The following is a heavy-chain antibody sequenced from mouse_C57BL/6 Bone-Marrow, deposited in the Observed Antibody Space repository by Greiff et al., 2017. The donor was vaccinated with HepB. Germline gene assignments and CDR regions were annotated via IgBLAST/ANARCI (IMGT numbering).Heavy chain of an antibody. D-gene: IGHD1-1*01. Sequence: EVQLQESGGGLVKPGGSLKLSCAASGFTFSSYAMSWVRQTPEKRLEWVATISDGGSYTYYPDNVKGRFTISRDNAKNNLYLQMSHLKSEDTAIYYYAREENYYGSSLFDYWGQGTTLTVSS. CDR2: ISDGGSYT. J-gene: IGHJ2*01. CDR3: AREENYYGSSLFDY. V-gene: IGHV5-4*01. CDR1: GFTFSSYA.